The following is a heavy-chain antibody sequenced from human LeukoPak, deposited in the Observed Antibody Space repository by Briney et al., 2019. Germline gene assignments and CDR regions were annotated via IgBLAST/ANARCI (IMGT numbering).Heavy chain of an antibody. V-gene: IGHV3-23*01. CDR2: ISGGGRTT. CDR3: AKNVMVIRYCDY. D-gene: IGHD3-22*01. CDR1: GFTFTNHA. J-gene: IGHJ4*02. Sequence: GGSLRLSCAASGFTFTNHAMSWVRQAPGKGLQWVAVISGGGRTTEYADSVKGRFTISRDNSKNTVSLQMNSLRVEDTAIYYCAKNVMVIRYCDYWGQGTLSPSPQ.